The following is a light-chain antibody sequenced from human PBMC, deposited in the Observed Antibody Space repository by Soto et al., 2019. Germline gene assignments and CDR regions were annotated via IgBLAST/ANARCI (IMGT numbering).Light chain of an antibody. J-gene: IGLJ2*01. V-gene: IGLV4-60*03. Sequence: QPVLTQSSSASASLGTSVKLTYTLSSGHSSYIIAWHQQQPGKAPRYLMKLEGSGSYNKGSGVRDRFSGSSSGADRYLTISNLQSEDEADYYCETWDSNTVVFGGGTKLTVL. CDR3: ETWDSNTVV. CDR2: LEGSGSY. CDR1: SGHSSYI.